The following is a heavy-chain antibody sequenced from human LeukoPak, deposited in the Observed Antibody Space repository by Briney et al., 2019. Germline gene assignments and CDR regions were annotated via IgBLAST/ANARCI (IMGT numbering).Heavy chain of an antibody. J-gene: IGHJ6*02. Sequence: GRSLRLSCAASGFTFSSYAMSWVRQAPGKGLEWVSAISGSGGSTYYADSVKGRFTISRDNSKNTLYLQMNSLRAEDTAVYYCAKDPNAQYYDILTGYYMPYYYYYGMDVRGQGTTVTVSS. D-gene: IGHD3-9*01. CDR2: ISGSGGST. V-gene: IGHV3-23*01. CDR1: GFTFSSYA. CDR3: AKDPNAQYYDILTGYYMPYYYYYGMDV.